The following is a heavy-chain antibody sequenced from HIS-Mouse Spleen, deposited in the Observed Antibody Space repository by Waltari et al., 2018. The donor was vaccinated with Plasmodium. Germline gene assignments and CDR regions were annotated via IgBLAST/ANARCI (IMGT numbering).Heavy chain of an antibody. V-gene: IGHV3-7*01. CDR3: ASSWYWYFDL. J-gene: IGHJ2*01. D-gene: IGHD6-13*01. CDR2: IKQDGSEK. Sequence: EVQLVESGGGLVQIGGSLSPSCAAFGFTFRSYWMSWVRQAPVEGLEWVANIKQDGSEKYYVDSVKGRFTISRDNAKNSLYRQMNSLRAEDTAVYYCASSWYWYFDLWGRGTLVTVSS. CDR1: GFTFRSYW.